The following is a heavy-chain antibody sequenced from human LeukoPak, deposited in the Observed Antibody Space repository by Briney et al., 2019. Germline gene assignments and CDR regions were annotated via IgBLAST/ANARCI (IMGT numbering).Heavy chain of an antibody. V-gene: IGHV4-39*01. Sequence: SETLSLTCTVSGGSISSSSYYWGWIRQPPGKGLEWIGGIYYSGSTYYNPSLKSRVTISVDTSKNQFSLKLSSVTAADTAVYYCARHPQGDGGDYFIDYWGQGTLVTVSS. CDR1: GGSISSSSYY. D-gene: IGHD2-21*02. CDR2: IYYSGST. CDR3: ARHPQGDGGDYFIDY. J-gene: IGHJ4*02.